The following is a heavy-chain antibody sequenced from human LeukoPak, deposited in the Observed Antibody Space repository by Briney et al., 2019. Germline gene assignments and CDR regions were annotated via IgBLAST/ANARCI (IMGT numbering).Heavy chain of an antibody. CDR2: ISGSGGST. CDR1: GFTFSSYA. Sequence: PGGSLRLSCAASGFTFSSYAMSWVRQAPGKGLEWVSAISGSGGSTYYADSVKGRFTISRDNSKNTLYLQMNSLRAEDTAVYYRAKDPPRGYSGYDYVGWFDPWGQGTLVTVSS. V-gene: IGHV3-23*01. J-gene: IGHJ5*02. D-gene: IGHD5-12*01. CDR3: AKDPPRGYSGYDYVGWFDP.